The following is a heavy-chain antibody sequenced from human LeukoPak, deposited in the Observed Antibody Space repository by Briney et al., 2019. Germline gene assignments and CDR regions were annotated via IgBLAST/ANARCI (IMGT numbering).Heavy chain of an antibody. CDR1: GYSFTSYW. CDR2: IDPSDSYT. V-gene: IGHV5-10-1*01. CDR3: ARLYGSGSYYNVDAFDY. Sequence: GESLKISCKGSGYSFTSYWISWVRQMPGKGLEWMGRIDPSDSYTNYSPSFQGHVTISVDKSISTAYLQWSSLKASDTAMYYCARLYGSGSYYNVDAFDYWGQGTLVTVSS. J-gene: IGHJ4*02. D-gene: IGHD3-10*01.